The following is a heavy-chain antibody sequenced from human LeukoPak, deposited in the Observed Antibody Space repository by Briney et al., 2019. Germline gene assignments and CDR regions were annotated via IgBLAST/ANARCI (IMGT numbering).Heavy chain of an antibody. CDR2: ISAYNGNT. D-gene: IGHD4-17*01. J-gene: IGHJ6*03. CDR1: GYTFTSYG. V-gene: IGHV1-18*01. CDR3: AREYGDYYYYYYMDV. Sequence: SSVQVSCKPSGYTFTSYGISWVRQAPGQGLEWMGWISAYNGNTNYAPRLQGRVTMTTDTSTSTAYMELRSMRSDDTAVYYCAREYGDYYYYYYMDVWGKGTTVTVSS.